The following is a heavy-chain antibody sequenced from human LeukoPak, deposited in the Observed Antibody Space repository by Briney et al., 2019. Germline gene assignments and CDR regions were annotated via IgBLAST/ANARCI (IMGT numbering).Heavy chain of an antibody. D-gene: IGHD4-17*01. CDR3: ARDSTVSDFDY. J-gene: IGHJ4*02. CDR2: IKIDGSGT. Sequence: GGSLRLSCVASGFTFSSYWMHWVRQAPGKGLVWVSRIKIDGSGTGYADSVKGRFTISRDNAKNTLYLQMNSLRTDETAVYYCARDSTVSDFDYWGQGTLVTVSS. CDR1: GFTFSSYW. V-gene: IGHV3-74*01.